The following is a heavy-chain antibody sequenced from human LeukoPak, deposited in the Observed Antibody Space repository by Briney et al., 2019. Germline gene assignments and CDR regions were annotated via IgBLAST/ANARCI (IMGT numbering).Heavy chain of an antibody. CDR1: GVTFSSYA. D-gene: IGHD3-3*01. V-gene: IGHV1-69*05. CDR2: IIPIFGTA. Sequence: ASVKVSCKASGVTFSSYAISWVRQAPGQGLEWMGRIIPIFGTANYAQKFQGRVTITTDESTSTAYMELSSLRSEDTAVYYCARDRIGHDFWSGSSSSPFDSWGQGTLVTVSS. CDR3: ARDRIGHDFWSGSSSSPFDS. J-gene: IGHJ4*02.